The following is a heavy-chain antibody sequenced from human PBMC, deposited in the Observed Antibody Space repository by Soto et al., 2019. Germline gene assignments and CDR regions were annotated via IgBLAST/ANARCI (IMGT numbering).Heavy chain of an antibody. D-gene: IGHD1-20*01. CDR3: AKDGQGISGIPGYFDY. J-gene: IGHJ4*02. V-gene: IGHV3-9*01. CDR1: GFTFDDYA. CDR2: ISWNSGSI. Sequence: EVQLVESGGGLVQPGRSLRLSCAASGFTFDDYAMHWVRQVPGKGLEWVSGISWNSGSIDYADSVKGRFTISRDNAKNSLYLQMNNLRPEDTALYYCAKDGQGISGIPGYFDYWGQGTLVPVSS.